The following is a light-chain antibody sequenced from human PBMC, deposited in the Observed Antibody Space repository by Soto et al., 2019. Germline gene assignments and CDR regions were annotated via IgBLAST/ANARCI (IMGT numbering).Light chain of an antibody. CDR1: QSINNY. CDR3: QQSSSTLPIT. CDR2: GAS. J-gene: IGKJ5*01. Sequence: DIQMTQSPSSLSASIGDRVTITCRASQSINNYLNWYQQKPGKAPKLLIYGASSLPSGVPSRFSGSGSDTDFTLTISSLQPEDFATYWCQQSSSTLPITFGQGTRLDIK. V-gene: IGKV1-39*01.